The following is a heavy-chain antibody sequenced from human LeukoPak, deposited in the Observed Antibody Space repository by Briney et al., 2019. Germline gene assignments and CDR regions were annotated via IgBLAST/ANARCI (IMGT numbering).Heavy chain of an antibody. D-gene: IGHD6-25*01. CDR3: ARPSRGSGSTLSRVGGCFQH. CDR2: INHSGST. CDR1: GGSFSGYY. J-gene: IGHJ1*01. Sequence: SETLSLTCAVYGGSFSGYYWSWIRQPPGKGLEWIGEINHSGSTNYNPSLKSRVTISVDTSKNQFSLKLSSVTAADTAVYYCARPSRGSGSTLSRVGGCFQHWGQGTLVTVSS. V-gene: IGHV4-34*01.